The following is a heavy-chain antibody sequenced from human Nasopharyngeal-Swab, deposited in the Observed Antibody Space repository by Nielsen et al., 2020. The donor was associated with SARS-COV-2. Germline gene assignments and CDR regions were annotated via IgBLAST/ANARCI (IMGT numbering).Heavy chain of an antibody. CDR3: ARGGVGKHGYYYDSSGQYNWFDP. V-gene: IGHV4-34*01. Sequence: PGKGLEWIGEINHSGSTNYNPSLKSRVTISVDTSKNQFSLKLSSVTAADTAVYYCARGGVGKHGYYYDSSGQYNWFDPWGQGTLVTVSS. CDR2: INHSGST. J-gene: IGHJ5*02. D-gene: IGHD3-22*01.